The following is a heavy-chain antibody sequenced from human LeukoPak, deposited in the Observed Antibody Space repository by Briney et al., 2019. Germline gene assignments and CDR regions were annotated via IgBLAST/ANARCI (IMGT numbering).Heavy chain of an antibody. D-gene: IGHD2-2*01. Sequence: SGTLSLTCAVSGGSISSSNWWSWVRQPPGKGLEWIGEIYHSGSTNYNPSLKSRVTISVDKSKNQFSLKLSSVTAADTAVYYCARGRYCSSTSCYFSFYNYYYYYYMDVWGKGTTVTISS. CDR3: ARGRYCSSTSCYFSFYNYYYYYYMDV. J-gene: IGHJ6*03. CDR1: GGSISSSNW. CDR2: IYHSGST. V-gene: IGHV4-4*02.